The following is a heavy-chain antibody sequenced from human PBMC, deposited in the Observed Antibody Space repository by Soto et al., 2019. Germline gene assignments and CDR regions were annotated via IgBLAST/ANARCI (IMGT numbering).Heavy chain of an antibody. CDR3: ARQYSNAFDY. CDR2: IHFSGST. J-gene: IGHJ4*02. V-gene: IGHV4-59*08. Sequence: QVQLQESGPGLVKPSETLSLTCTVSGGSISSYYWSWIRQAPGKGLEWIGYIHFSGSTKYNPSLNSRVTTPIDTPNTQFSLEVTSVTAADTAVYYSARQYSNAFDYWGQGTLVTVSS. D-gene: IGHD1-26*01. CDR1: GGSISSYY.